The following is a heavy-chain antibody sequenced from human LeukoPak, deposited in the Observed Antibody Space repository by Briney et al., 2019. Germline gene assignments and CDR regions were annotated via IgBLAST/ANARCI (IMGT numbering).Heavy chain of an antibody. Sequence: SETLSLTCAVYGGAFSGYYWSWIRQPPGKGLEWIGEINHSGSTNYNPSLKSRVTISVDTSKNQFSLKLSSVTAADTAVYYCARRQGSSSWYGGRNNWFDPWGQGTLVTVSS. CDR2: INHSGST. J-gene: IGHJ5*02. CDR3: ARRQGSSSWYGGRNNWFDP. V-gene: IGHV4-34*01. D-gene: IGHD6-13*01. CDR1: GGAFSGYY.